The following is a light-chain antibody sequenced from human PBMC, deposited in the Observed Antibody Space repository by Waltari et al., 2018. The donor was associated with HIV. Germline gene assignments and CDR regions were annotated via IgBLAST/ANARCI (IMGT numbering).Light chain of an antibody. V-gene: IGKV1-39*01. CDR2: GAS. J-gene: IGKJ5*01. Sequence: DLQMTQSPSSLSASVGDRVTITCRASQSISRSLSWYQQKPGKAPKLLIYGASGLQSGVPSRFSGSGSGTDFTLTISSLQPEDFATYYCQQSYSTPIIFGQGTRLEI. CDR1: QSISRS. CDR3: QQSYSTPII.